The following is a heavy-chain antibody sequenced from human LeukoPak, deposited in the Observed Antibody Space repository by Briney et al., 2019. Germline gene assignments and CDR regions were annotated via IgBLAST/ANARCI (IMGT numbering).Heavy chain of an antibody. J-gene: IGHJ4*02. CDR2: ISSRSSTK. D-gene: IGHD6-13*01. CDR3: ARGSSPIDC. CDR1: GFTFSDYS. Sequence: PGGPLRLPCAASGFTFSDYSMNWVRQAPGKGLEWVSDISSRSSTKYYADSMKGRFTISRDNAKNSLYLQMNSLRAEDTAIYYCARGSSPIDCWGQGTLVTVSS. V-gene: IGHV3-48*01.